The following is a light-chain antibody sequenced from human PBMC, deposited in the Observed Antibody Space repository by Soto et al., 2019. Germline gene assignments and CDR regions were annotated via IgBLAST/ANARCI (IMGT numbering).Light chain of an antibody. J-gene: IGKJ1*01. V-gene: IGKV1-5*03. CDR3: QHYNSYSEA. CDR1: QSISSW. CDR2: KAS. Sequence: DIQMTQSPSTLSASVGDRVTIACRASQSISSWLAWYQRKPGKAPKLLIYKASNLKSGVPSRFSGSGSGTEFTLTISSLQPDDFATYYCQHYNSYSEAFGQGTKVDIK.